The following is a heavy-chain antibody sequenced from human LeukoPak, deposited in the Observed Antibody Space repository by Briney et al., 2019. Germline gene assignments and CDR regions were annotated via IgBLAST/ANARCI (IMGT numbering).Heavy chain of an antibody. CDR3: ARGYCSSTSCYFDY. CDR2: INWNGGST. V-gene: IGHV3-20*04. CDR1: GFIFSSYV. Sequence: GGSLRLSCAASGFIFSSYVLSWVRQAPGKGLEWVSGINWNGGSTGYADSVKGRFTISRDNAKNSLYLQMNSLRAEDTALYYCARGYCSSTSCYFDYWGQGTLVTVSS. D-gene: IGHD2-2*01. J-gene: IGHJ4*02.